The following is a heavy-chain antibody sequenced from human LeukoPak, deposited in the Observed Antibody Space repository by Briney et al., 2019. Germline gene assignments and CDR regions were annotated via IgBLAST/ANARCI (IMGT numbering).Heavy chain of an antibody. CDR2: IYYSGSTNYSPYIYDSGST. CDR3: ATGSSGWTFNY. D-gene: IGHD6-19*01. CDR1: GGSISSYY. J-gene: IGHJ4*02. V-gene: IGHV4-59*12. Sequence: PSETLSLTCTVSGGSISSYYWSWIRQPPGKGLEWIGYIYYSGSTNYSPYIYDSGSTNYNPSLKSRVSISVDTSKNHFSLRLNSVTAADTAVYYCATGSSGWTFNYWGQGTLVTVSS.